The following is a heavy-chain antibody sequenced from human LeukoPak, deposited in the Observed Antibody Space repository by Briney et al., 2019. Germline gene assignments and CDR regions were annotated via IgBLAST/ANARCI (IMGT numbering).Heavy chain of an antibody. J-gene: IGHJ6*03. CDR2: IKQDGNEK. D-gene: IGHD3-9*01. V-gene: IGHV3-7*01. CDR3: ARDDFVSGHDILTAYFYYYYMDV. Sequence: GGSLRLSCAASGFTFSSYWMSWVRKAPGKGLEWVANIKQDGNEKYYVDSVKGRFTISRDNAKNSLYLQMNSLRAEDTAVYYCARDDFVSGHDILTAYFYYYYMDVWGKGTTVTVSS. CDR1: GFTFSSYW.